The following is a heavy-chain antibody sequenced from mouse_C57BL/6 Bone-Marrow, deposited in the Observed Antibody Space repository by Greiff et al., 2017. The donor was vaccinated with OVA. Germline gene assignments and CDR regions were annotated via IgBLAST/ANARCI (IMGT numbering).Heavy chain of an antibody. CDR1: GYTFTDYY. D-gene: IGHD1-1*01. Sequence: VQLQQSGPELVKPGASVKISCKASGYTFTDYYMNWVKQSHGKSLEWIGDINPNNGGTSYNQKFKGKATLIVDKSSSTAYMELRSLTSEDSAVYYCARSNYYGSPVYFDYWGQGTTLTVSS. V-gene: IGHV1-26*01. J-gene: IGHJ2*01. CDR3: ARSNYYGSPVYFDY. CDR2: INPNNGGT.